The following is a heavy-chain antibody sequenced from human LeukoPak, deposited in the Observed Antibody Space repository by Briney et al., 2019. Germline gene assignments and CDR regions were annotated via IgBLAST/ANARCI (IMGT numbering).Heavy chain of an antibody. Sequence: PGGSLRLSCAASGFTFSSYGMHWVRQAPGKGLEWVAFIRYDGSNKSYADSVKGRFTISRDNSKNALYLQMNSLRAEDTAVYYCAKDRRDSPSYYDYVWGSSGKEVVPNWGQGTLVTVSS. CDR3: AKDRRDSPSYYDYVWGSSGKEVVPN. CDR2: IRYDGSNK. D-gene: IGHD3-16*01. V-gene: IGHV3-30*02. CDR1: GFTFSSYG. J-gene: IGHJ4*02.